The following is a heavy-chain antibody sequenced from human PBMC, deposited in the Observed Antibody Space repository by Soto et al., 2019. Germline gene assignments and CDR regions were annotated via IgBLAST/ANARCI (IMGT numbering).Heavy chain of an antibody. V-gene: IGHV3-48*02. CDR2: ITSRSDTM. J-gene: IGHJ4*02. CDR3: ARGEYYDSNSQPAFY. D-gene: IGHD3-22*01. Sequence: GGSLRLSRSSSELTFSDYAMNWLRQSPGKGLEWVSYITSRSDTMYYADSVKGRFIISRDNAKNSLYLQMNSLRDEDTAVYYCARGEYYDSNSQPAFYCGQGTLVTVSS. CDR1: ELTFSDYA.